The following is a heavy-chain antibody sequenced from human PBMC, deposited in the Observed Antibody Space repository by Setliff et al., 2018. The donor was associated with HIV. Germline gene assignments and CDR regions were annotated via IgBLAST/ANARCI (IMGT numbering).Heavy chain of an antibody. J-gene: IGHJ3*02. CDR1: GYSFARYG. CDR2: ISGFNGNT. D-gene: IGHD6-19*01. CDR3: ARVPYRSAWFSGGHDAFDI. Sequence: ASVKVSCKASGYSFARYGLSWVRQAPGQGLEWMGWISGFNGNTKYAQSFQDRVAMTTETATSTAYMEMRSLRSDDTAVYFCARVPYRSAWFSGGHDAFDIWGQGTMVTAS. V-gene: IGHV1-18*01.